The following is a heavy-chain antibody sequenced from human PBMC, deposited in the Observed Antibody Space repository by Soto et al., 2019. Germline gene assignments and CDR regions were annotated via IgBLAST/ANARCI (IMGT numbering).Heavy chain of an antibody. CDR2: IWYDGSNK. J-gene: IGHJ4*02. CDR1: GFIYSTYA. Sequence: QVQLVESGGGVFQPGRSLRLSCAASGFIYSTYALHWVRQAPGKGLECVALIWYDGSNKYYADSVKGRFTISRDNSKNSLYLQMDSLTAEDTAIYYCARDREPYPVASPQYSWGQGTLVTVSS. CDR3: ARDREPYPVASPQYS. D-gene: IGHD5-12*01. V-gene: IGHV3-33*01.